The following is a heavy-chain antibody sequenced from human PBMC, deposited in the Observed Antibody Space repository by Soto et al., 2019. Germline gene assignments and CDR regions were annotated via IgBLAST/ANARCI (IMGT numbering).Heavy chain of an antibody. J-gene: IGHJ3*01. CDR1: GFTFSLYG. V-gene: IGHV3-33*01. CDR3: ARDPRFGAFDV. Sequence: GGSLRLSCAASGFTFSLYGMHWVRQAPGKGLEWVAVIWNDGSEKNYADSVKGRSTLSGDSSKNTLYLEMNSLRVEDTAVYYCARDPRFGAFDVWGPGTMVTVSS. CDR2: IWNDGSEK. D-gene: IGHD3-3*01.